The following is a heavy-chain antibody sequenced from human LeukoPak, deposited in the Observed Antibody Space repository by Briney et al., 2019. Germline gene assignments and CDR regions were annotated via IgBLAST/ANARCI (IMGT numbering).Heavy chain of an antibody. J-gene: IGHJ4*02. CDR2: IYYSGST. CDR1: GGSISSSSYY. Sequence: PSETLSLTCIVSGGSISSSSYYWGWIRQPPGKGLEGIGSIYYSGSTYYNPSLKSRVTISVDTSKNQFSLKLSSVTAADTDVYYCARHRLNYYGSSGSHFDSWGQGTLVTVSS. D-gene: IGHD3-22*01. V-gene: IGHV4-39*01. CDR3: ARHRLNYYGSSGSHFDS.